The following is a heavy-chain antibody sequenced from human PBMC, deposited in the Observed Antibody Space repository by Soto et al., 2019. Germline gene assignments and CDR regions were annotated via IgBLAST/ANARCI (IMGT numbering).Heavy chain of an antibody. D-gene: IGHD3-10*01. CDR3: SRGHEVRATFYYHYAMDV. J-gene: IGHJ6*02. Sequence: SETLPLTCAVYGGSFSGYYWSWIRQPPGKGLEWIGEINHRGSTNYNPSLKSRVTISVDTSKNQFSLKLTSVTAADTAVYYCSRGHEVRATFYYHYAMDVWGQGTTVTVSS. V-gene: IGHV4-34*01. CDR1: GGSFSGYY. CDR2: INHRGST.